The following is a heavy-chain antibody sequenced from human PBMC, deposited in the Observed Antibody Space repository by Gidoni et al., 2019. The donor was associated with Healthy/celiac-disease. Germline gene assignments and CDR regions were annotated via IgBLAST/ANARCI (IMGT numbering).Heavy chain of an antibody. V-gene: IGHV3-21*01. Sequence: VQLVESGGGLVMPGGFLRHSCAAAGLTFSSYRMNWVRQSPGKGLEWVSSISSSSSYIYYADSVKGRFTISRDNAKNSLYLQMNSLRAEDTAVYYCARDGPYIAAAGTTPSAHHDYWGQGTLVTVSS. J-gene: IGHJ4*02. CDR2: ISSSSSYI. CDR1: GLTFSSYR. D-gene: IGHD6-13*01. CDR3: ARDGPYIAAAGTTPSAHHDY.